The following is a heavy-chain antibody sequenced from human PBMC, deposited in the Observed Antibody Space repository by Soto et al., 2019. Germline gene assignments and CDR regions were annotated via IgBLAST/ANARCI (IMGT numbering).Heavy chain of an antibody. J-gene: IGHJ4*02. D-gene: IGHD2-2*01. Sequence: SLRLSCAASGFTFSSYVMHWVRQAPGKRLEWVAVISYDGSNKYYADSVKGRFTISRDNSKNTLYLQMNSLRAEDTAVYYCAKALYCSSTSCYSILDYWGQGTLVTVSS. CDR1: GFTFSSYV. CDR2: ISYDGSNK. CDR3: AKALYCSSTSCYSILDY. V-gene: IGHV3-30*18.